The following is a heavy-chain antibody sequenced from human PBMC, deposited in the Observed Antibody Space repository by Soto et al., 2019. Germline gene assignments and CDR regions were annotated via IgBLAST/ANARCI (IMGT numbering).Heavy chain of an antibody. Sequence: SETLSLTCTVSGGSISSSSYYWGWIRQPPGKGLEWIGSIYYSGSTYYNPSLKSRVTISVDTSKNQFSLKLSSVTAADTAVYYCARRVITIFSQDYYGMDVWGQGTTVTVSS. CDR3: ARRVITIFSQDYYGMDV. D-gene: IGHD3-9*01. CDR2: IYYSGST. CDR1: GGSISSSSYY. J-gene: IGHJ6*02. V-gene: IGHV4-39*01.